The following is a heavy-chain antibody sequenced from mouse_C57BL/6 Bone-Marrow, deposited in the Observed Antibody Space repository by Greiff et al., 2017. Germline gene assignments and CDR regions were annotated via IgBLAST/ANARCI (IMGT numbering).Heavy chain of an antibody. Sequence: QVQLQQPGAELVKPGASVKVSCKASGYTFTSYWMHWVKQRPGQGLEWIGKIHPSDSDTNYNQKFKGKATLTVDKSSSTAYMQLSSLTAADSAVYYCAMGGDHYWYFDVWGTGTTVTVSS. CDR3: AMGGDHYWYFDV. J-gene: IGHJ1*03. V-gene: IGHV1-74*01. CDR2: IHPSDSDT. CDR1: GYTFTSYW.